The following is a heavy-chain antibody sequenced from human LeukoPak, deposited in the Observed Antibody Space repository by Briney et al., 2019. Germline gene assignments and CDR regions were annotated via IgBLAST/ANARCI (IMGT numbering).Heavy chain of an antibody. CDR1: GYTFTSYG. V-gene: IGHV1-18*01. J-gene: IGHJ6*03. D-gene: IGHD3-10*01. CDR2: ISAYNGNT. Sequence: ASVKVSCTASGYTFTSYGISWVRQAPGQGLEWMGWISAYNGNTDYAQKLQGRVTMITDTSTSTAYMELRSLRSDDTAVYYCARYGSGSYSDHYYYYYMDVWGKGTTVTVSS. CDR3: ARYGSGSYSDHYYYYYMDV.